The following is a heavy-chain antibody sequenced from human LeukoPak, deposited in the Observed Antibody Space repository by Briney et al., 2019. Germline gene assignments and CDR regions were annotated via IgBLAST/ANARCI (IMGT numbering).Heavy chain of an antibody. Sequence: KASETLSLTCTVSGGSISSYYWSWIRQPAGKGLGWIGRIYTSGSTTYNPSLKSRVTMSVDTSKNQFSLKLSSLTAADTAVYYCARLVSDGDYQFDFDYWGQGTLVTVSS. D-gene: IGHD4-17*01. CDR2: IYTSGST. CDR3: ARLVSDGDYQFDFDY. J-gene: IGHJ4*02. CDR1: GGSISSYY. V-gene: IGHV4-4*07.